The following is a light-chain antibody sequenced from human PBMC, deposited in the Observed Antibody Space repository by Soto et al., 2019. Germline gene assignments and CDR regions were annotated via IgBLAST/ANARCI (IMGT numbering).Light chain of an antibody. CDR1: QSISSW. Sequence: IQMTQSPSTQPASVGERVTITCRASQSISSWLAWYQQKPGKAPKLLIYDVSSLESGVPSRFSGSGSGTEFTLTISSLQHDDFATYDCQQYNSYSPLTFGGWTKVDI. CDR3: QQYNSYSPLT. V-gene: IGKV1-5*01. J-gene: IGKJ4*01. CDR2: DVS.